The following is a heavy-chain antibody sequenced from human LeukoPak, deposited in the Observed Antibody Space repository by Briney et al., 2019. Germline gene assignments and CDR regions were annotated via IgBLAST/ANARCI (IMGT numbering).Heavy chain of an antibody. CDR2: INPSGGST. J-gene: IGHJ4*02. CDR3: ARDTNPSYSGWYNLPDY. D-gene: IGHD6-19*01. CDR1: GYTFTSYY. Sequence: ASVKVSCKASGYTFTSYYMHWVRQAPGQGLEWMGIINPSGGSTSYAQKFQGRVTMTRDTSTSTVYMELSSLRSEDTAVYYCARDTNPSYSGWYNLPDYWGQGTLSPSPQ. V-gene: IGHV1-46*01.